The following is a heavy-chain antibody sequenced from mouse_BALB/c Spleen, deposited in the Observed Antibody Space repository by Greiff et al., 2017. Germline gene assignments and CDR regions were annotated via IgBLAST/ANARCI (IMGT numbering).Heavy chain of an antibody. CDR3: ARLGPYGTRDFDV. Sequence: EVQRVESGGGLVQPGGSLNLSCAASGFDFSRYWMSWARQAPGKGQEWIGEINPGSSTINYTPSLKDKFIISRDNAKNTLYLQMSKVRSEDTALYYCARLGPYGTRDFDVWGAGTTVTVSS. CDR1: GFDFSRYW. V-gene: IGHV4-2*02. CDR2: INPGSSTI. J-gene: IGHJ1*01. D-gene: IGHD2-1*01.